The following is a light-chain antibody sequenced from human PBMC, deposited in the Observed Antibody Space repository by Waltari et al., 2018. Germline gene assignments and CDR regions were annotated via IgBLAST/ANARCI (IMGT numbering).Light chain of an antibody. V-gene: IGKV3-20*01. CDR2: GAS. CDR1: QSVSSSY. CDR3: QQYGSSPYT. Sequence: EIVLTQSPGTLSLSPGERATPSCRASQSVSSSYLAWYQQNPGQAPRLLIYGASSRATGIPDRFSGSGSGTDFTLTISRLEPEDFAVYYCQQYGSSPYTFGQGTKLEIK. J-gene: IGKJ2*01.